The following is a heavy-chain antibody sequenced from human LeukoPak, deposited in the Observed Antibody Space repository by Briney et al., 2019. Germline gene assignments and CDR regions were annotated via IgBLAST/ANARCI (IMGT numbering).Heavy chain of an antibody. V-gene: IGHV3-23*01. J-gene: IGHJ4*02. CDR2: ISGSGGST. CDR1: GFTFSNYA. D-gene: IGHD1-26*01. CDR3: AKGSRGSYYGSYYDY. Sequence: PGGSLRLSCAASGFTFSNYAMSWVRQAPGKGPEWVSAISGSGGSTYGADSVKGRFTISRDNSKNTLYLQMNSLRADDTAVYYCAKGSRGSYYGSYYDYWGQGTLVAVSS.